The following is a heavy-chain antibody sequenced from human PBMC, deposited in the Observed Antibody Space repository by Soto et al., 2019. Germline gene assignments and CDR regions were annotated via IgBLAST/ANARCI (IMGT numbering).Heavy chain of an antibody. CDR3: TTGLTYYYDSSGYYWAGGMDV. Sequence: EVQLVESGGGLVKPGGSLRLSCAASGFTFSNAWMNWVRQAPGKGLEWVGRIKSKSDGETTDYAAPVKGRFTTSRDDSKTTLYLQRNSLKTEDTAVYYCTTGLTYYYDSSGYYWAGGMDVWGQWITVTVSS. CDR2: IKSKSDGETT. V-gene: IGHV3-15*01. J-gene: IGHJ6*02. D-gene: IGHD3-22*01. CDR1: GFTFSNAW.